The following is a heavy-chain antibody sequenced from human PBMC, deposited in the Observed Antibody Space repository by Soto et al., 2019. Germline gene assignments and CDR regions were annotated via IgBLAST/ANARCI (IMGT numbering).Heavy chain of an antibody. J-gene: IGHJ3*02. CDR1: GGSISSGDSY. V-gene: IGHV4-30-4*01. CDR2: TYYSGSPS. Sequence: SETLSLTCNVSGGSISSGDSYWSWIRQPPGKGLEWIGHTYYSGSPSYYNPSLTSRVTISVDTSKNQFSLKVMSVTAADTAVYYCARAANGFHIWGQGTMVTVSS. CDR3: ARAANGFHI.